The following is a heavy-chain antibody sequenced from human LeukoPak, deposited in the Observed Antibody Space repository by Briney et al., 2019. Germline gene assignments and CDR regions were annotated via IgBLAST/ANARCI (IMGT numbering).Heavy chain of an antibody. V-gene: IGHV3-48*03. J-gene: IGHJ4*02. CDR1: GFTFSSYE. CDR2: ISSSGSTI. D-gene: IGHD3-10*01. Sequence: GGSLRLSCAASGFTFSSYEMNWVRQAPGKGLEWVSYISSSGSTIYYADSVKGRFTISRDNAKNSLYLQMNSLRAEDTAVYYCARDPYGSGSDSYFDYWGQGTLVTVSS. CDR3: ARDPYGSGSDSYFDY.